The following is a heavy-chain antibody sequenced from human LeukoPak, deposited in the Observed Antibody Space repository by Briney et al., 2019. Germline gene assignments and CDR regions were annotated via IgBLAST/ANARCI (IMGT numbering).Heavy chain of an antibody. Sequence: SETLSLTCTVSGGSITGGNYYWSWIRQPPGKDLEWIGYIFYLGNTYYNPSLRSRVSISVNTFQNQFSLKLTAVTAADTAVYYRARKYPDHWFDPWGQGTLVTVSS. V-gene: IGHV4-30-4*01. D-gene: IGHD2-2*01. CDR3: ARKYPDHWFDP. CDR2: IFYLGNT. J-gene: IGHJ5*02. CDR1: GGSITGGNYY.